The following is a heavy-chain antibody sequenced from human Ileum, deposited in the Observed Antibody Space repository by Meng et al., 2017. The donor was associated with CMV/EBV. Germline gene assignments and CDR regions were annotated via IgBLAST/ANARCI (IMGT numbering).Heavy chain of an antibody. V-gene: IGHV1-2*02. Sequence: ASFKVSCKASGYTLSDHSIHWVRHAPGQRLEWMGWVNPDIGTIYAQKFRGGISMTTDTSSDTAYLELNRLRSDDTAVYYCAGGFTYYYGFWGQGTQVTVSS. J-gene: IGHJ4*02. CDR2: VNPDIGT. CDR3: AGGFTYYYGF. D-gene: IGHD2-21*01. CDR1: GYTLSDHS.